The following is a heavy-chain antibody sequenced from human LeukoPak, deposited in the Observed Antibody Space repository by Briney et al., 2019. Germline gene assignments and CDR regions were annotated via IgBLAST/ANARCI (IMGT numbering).Heavy chain of an antibody. D-gene: IGHD1-1*01. CDR3: ARGDDFSGDH. Sequence: GGSLRLSCGVSGFTFSNFWMSWVRQAPGRGLEWVANIHPEGNEKYHVESVKGRFTISRDNTKNLLFLQMNALRVEDTAVYYCARGDDFSGDHWGQGTLVTVSS. J-gene: IGHJ4*02. V-gene: IGHV3-7*04. CDR1: GFTFSNFW. CDR2: IHPEGNEK.